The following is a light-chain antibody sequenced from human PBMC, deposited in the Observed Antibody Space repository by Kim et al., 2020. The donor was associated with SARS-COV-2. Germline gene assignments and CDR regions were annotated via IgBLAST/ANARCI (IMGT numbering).Light chain of an antibody. V-gene: IGLV2-8*01. J-gene: IGLJ3*02. CDR1: SSDVGGYNY. Sequence: GKSVTIACTGNSSDVGGYNYVAWYQQHPGKAPKLMIYEVSKRPSGVPDRFSGSKSGNTASLTVSGLQAEDEADYYCSSYAGSNNLVFGGGTQLTVL. CDR2: EVS. CDR3: SSYAGSNNLV.